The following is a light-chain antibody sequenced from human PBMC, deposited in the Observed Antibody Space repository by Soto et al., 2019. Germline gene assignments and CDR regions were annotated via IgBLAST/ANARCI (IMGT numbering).Light chain of an antibody. CDR1: QSVSSSY. J-gene: IGKJ3*01. V-gene: IGKV3-20*01. CDR3: QQYGSSFT. Sequence: EIVLTQSPGTLSLSPGERATLSCRASQSVSSSYIAWYQQKPGQAPRLLIYGASSRATGIPDRFSGSGSGTDFTLTISRLEPEDCAVYYCQQYGSSFTFGPGTKVDIK. CDR2: GAS.